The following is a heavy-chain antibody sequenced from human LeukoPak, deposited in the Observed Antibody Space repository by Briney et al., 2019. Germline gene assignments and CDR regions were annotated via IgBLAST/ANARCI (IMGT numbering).Heavy chain of an antibody. CDR2: IKSKTDGGTT. J-gene: IGHJ6*02. D-gene: IGHD3-9*01. V-gene: IGHV3-15*01. Sequence: GGSLRLSCAASGFTFSNAWMSWVRQAPGKGLEWVGRIKSKTDGGTTDYAAPVKGRFTISRDDTKNTLYLQMNSLKTEDTAVYYCTTGLPGDILTGYYTSYYYYGMDVWGQGTTVTVSS. CDR3: TTGLPGDILTGYYTSYYYYGMDV. CDR1: GFTFSNAW.